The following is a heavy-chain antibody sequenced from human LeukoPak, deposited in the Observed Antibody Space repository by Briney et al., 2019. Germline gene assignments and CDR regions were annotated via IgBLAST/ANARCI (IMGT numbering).Heavy chain of an antibody. CDR1: GFTFDDYA. Sequence: PGRSLRLSCAASGFTFDDYAMHWVRQAPGKGLEWVSGISWNSGSIGYADSVKGRFTISRDNAKNSLYLQMNSLRAEDTALYYCAKDMGGGDYYYYGMDVWGQGTTVTVSS. J-gene: IGHJ6*02. CDR3: AKDMGGGDYYYYGMDV. V-gene: IGHV3-9*01. D-gene: IGHD2-21*01. CDR2: ISWNSGSI.